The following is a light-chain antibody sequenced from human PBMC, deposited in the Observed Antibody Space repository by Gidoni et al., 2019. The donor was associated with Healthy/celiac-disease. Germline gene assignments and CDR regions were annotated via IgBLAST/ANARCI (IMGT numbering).Light chain of an antibody. Sequence: EIVMTQSPATLSVSQGERATLSCRASQSVSSNLACYQQKPGQAPRLLIYGASTRATGIPARFSGSGSGTEFTLTISSLQSEDFAVYYCQQYNNWPLLTFGGGTKVEIK. CDR2: GAS. J-gene: IGKJ4*01. CDR3: QQYNNWPLLT. V-gene: IGKV3-15*01. CDR1: QSVSSN.